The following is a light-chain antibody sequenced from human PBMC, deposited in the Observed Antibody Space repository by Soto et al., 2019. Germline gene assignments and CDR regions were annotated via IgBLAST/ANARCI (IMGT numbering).Light chain of an antibody. J-gene: IGKJ5*01. Sequence: EIVMTQSPATLSVSPGERATLSCSASQSVSSNLAWYQQNPGQAPRLLIYGASTRATGVSVRFSGSGSGTEFTLSISSLRSEDSAVYYCQQYNNWPTAFGQGTRLEIK. V-gene: IGKV3-15*01. CDR2: GAS. CDR1: QSVSSN. CDR3: QQYNNWPTA.